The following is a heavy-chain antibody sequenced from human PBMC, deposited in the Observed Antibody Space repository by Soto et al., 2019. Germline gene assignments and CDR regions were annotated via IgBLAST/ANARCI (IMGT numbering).Heavy chain of an antibody. CDR1: GGTFSSYA. V-gene: IGHV1-69*01. J-gene: IGHJ6*02. CDR2: IIPIFGTA. CDR3: ARDRHIVVVTASYYGMDV. D-gene: IGHD2-21*02. Sequence: QVQLVQSGAEVKKPGSSVKVSCKASGGTFSSYAISWVRQAPGQGLEWMGGIIPIFGTANYAQKFQGRVTITADESTSTAYMELSSLRSEDTAVYYCARDRHIVVVTASYYGMDVWGQGPRSPSP.